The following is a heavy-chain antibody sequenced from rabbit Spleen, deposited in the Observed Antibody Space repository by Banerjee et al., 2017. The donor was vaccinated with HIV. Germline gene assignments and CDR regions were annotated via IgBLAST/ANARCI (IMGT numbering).Heavy chain of an antibody. CDR2: ISNGDGST. V-gene: IGHV1S40*01. CDR3: GRDLAGAIGWNFNL. CDR1: GFTLSGYY. J-gene: IGHJ4*01. D-gene: IGHD4-1*01. Sequence: QSLEESGGDLVKPGASLTLTCTASGFTLSGYYMCWVRQAPEKGLEWIACISNGDGSTYYASWAKGRFTISKTSSTTVTLKMTSLTGADTATYFCGRDLAGAIGWNFNLWGQGTLVTVS.